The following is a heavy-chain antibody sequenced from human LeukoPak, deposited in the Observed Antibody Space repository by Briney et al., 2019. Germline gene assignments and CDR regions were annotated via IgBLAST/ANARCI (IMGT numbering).Heavy chain of an antibody. D-gene: IGHD6-13*01. Sequence: SETLSLTCTVSGGSISSYYWSWIRQPPGKGLEWIGYIYYSGSTNYNPSLKSRVTISVDTSKNQFSLKLSSVTAADTAVYYCARGWGQQQLVNNWFDPWGQGTLVTVSS. CDR3: ARGWGQQQLVNNWFDP. CDR2: IYYSGST. J-gene: IGHJ5*02. V-gene: IGHV4-59*12. CDR1: GGSISSYY.